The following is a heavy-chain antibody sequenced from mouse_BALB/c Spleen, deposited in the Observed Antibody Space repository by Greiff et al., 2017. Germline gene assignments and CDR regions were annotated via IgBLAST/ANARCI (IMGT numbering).Heavy chain of an antibody. CDR2: IDPENGNT. D-gene: IGHD2-2*01. CDR3: APLYYGYDGFAY. CDR1: GFNIKDYY. V-gene: IGHV14-1*02. J-gene: IGHJ3*01. Sequence: VQLQQSGAELVRPGALVKLSCKASGFNIKDYYMHWVKQRPEQGLEWIGWIDPENGNTIYDPKFQAKASITADTSSNTAYLQLSSLTSEDTAVYYCAPLYYGYDGFAYWGQGTLVTVSA.